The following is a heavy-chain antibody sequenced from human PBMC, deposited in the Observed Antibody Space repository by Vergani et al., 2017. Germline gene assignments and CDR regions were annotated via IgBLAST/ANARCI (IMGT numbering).Heavy chain of an antibody. CDR1: GFTFSSYS. Sequence: EVQLVESGGGLVKPGGSLRLSCAASGFTFSSYSMNWVRQAPGKGLEWVSSISSSSSYIYYADSVKGRFTISRDNAKNSLYLQMNSLRAEDTAVYYCARGSAGWLQFPFDYWGQGTLVTVSS. D-gene: IGHD5-24*01. V-gene: IGHV3-21*01. J-gene: IGHJ4*02. CDR2: ISSSSSYI. CDR3: ARGSAGWLQFPFDY.